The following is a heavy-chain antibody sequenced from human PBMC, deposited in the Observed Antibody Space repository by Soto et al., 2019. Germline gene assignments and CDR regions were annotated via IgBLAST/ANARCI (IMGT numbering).Heavy chain of an antibody. D-gene: IGHD2-15*01. Sequence: ASVKVSCKASGYTSTSYGISWVRQAPGQGLDWMGWISAYNGNTNYAQKLQGRVTMTTDTSTSTVYMELSSLRSEDTAVYYCARDRVDCSGGNCWRSVEDSWGQGTLVTVSS. CDR3: ARDRVDCSGGNCWRSVEDS. J-gene: IGHJ4*02. V-gene: IGHV1-18*01. CDR1: GYTSTSYG. CDR2: ISAYNGNT.